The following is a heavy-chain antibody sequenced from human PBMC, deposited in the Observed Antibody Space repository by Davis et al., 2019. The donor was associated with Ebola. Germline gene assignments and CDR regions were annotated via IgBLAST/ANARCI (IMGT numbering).Heavy chain of an antibody. CDR1: GFTFSSYW. J-gene: IGHJ6*02. D-gene: IGHD3-10*01. Sequence: GESLKISCAASGFTFSSYWMSWVRQAPGKGLEWVANIKQDGSEKYYVDSVKGRFTISRDNAKNSLYLQMNSLRAEDTAVYYCARDNYYGSGSYYYYYGMDVWGQGTTVTVSS. CDR3: ARDNYYGSGSYYYYYGMDV. V-gene: IGHV3-7*03. CDR2: IKQDGSEK.